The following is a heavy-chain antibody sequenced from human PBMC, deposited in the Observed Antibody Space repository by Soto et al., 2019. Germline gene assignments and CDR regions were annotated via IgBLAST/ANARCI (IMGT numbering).Heavy chain of an antibody. J-gene: IGHJ4*02. CDR3: ARDSPPVDY. CDR1: GYTFTSYG. V-gene: IGHV1-18*01. Sequence: QGQLVQSGAEVKKPWASVKFSFKASGYTFTSYGISWVRQAPGQGLEWMGWISAYNGNTKSAQKLQGRVTMTTDTSTSTAYTELRSLRSDDTAVYYCARDSPPVDYWGQGTLVTVSS. CDR2: ISAYNGNT.